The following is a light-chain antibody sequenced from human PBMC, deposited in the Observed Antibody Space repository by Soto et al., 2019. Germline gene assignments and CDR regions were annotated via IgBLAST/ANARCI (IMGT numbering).Light chain of an antibody. Sequence: DIQMTQSPSTLSASVGERVTITCRASQSISSWLAWYQQKPGKAAKLLIYKASSLESGGPSRFSGSGSGTEFTLTISSLQPDDFASYYCQQYNSYSRNTFGQGTKLEIK. CDR1: QSISSW. CDR2: KAS. J-gene: IGKJ2*01. V-gene: IGKV1-5*03. CDR3: QQYNSYSRNT.